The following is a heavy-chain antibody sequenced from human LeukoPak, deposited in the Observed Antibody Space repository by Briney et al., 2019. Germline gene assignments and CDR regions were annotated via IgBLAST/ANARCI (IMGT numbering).Heavy chain of an antibody. D-gene: IGHD3-9*01. CDR2: INPSGGST. Sequence: GASVKVSCKASGYTFTSYYMHWVRQAPGQGLEWMGIINPSGGSTSYAQKFQGRVTMTRDMSASTVYMELSSLRSEDTAVYYCARDVKRNHDFDWSESDYWGQGTLVTVSS. CDR1: GYTFTSYY. J-gene: IGHJ4*02. V-gene: IGHV1-46*01. CDR3: ARDVKRNHDFDWSESDY.